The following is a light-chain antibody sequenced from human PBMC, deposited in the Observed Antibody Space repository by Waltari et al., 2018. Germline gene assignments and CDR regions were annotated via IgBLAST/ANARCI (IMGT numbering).Light chain of an antibody. CDR1: SSNIGSNT. CDR3: AAWDDSLNGPWV. Sequence: QSVLTQPPSASGTPGQRVTISCSGSSSNIGSNTVNWYQQLPGTAPKLLIYSNKQRPSGVPDRFSGSKSGTSASLAISGLQSEDEADDYCAAWDDSLNGPWVFGGGTKLTVL. V-gene: IGLV1-44*01. J-gene: IGLJ3*02. CDR2: SNK.